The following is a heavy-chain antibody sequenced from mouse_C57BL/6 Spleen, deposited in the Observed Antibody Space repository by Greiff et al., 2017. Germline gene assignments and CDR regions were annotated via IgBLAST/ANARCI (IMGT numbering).Heavy chain of an antibody. CDR1: GYSFTGYF. CDR3: ARGFYYGSSHWYFDV. D-gene: IGHD1-1*01. V-gene: IGHV1-20*01. Sequence: EVQLQESGPELVKPGDSVKISCKASGYSFTGYFMNWVMQSHGKSLEWIGRINPYNGDTFYNQKFKGKATLTVDKSSSTAHMELRSLTSEDSAVYYCARGFYYGSSHWYFDVWGTGTTVTVSS. J-gene: IGHJ1*03. CDR2: INPYNGDT.